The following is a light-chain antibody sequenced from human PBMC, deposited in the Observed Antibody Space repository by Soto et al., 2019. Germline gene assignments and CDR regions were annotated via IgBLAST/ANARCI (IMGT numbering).Light chain of an antibody. CDR3: GQGLQTPFT. CDR1: QSLLHTNGHNY. J-gene: IGKJ4*01. CDR2: LGS. V-gene: IGKV2-28*01. Sequence: DLVLIQSPLSLPVTPGEPASISCRSSQSLLHTNGHNYVDWYVQKPGESPQLMIYLGSNRASVVPDRCSAGGSGTDFTLKISRVEAEDVGVYDCGQGLQTPFTFGGGTKVEIK.